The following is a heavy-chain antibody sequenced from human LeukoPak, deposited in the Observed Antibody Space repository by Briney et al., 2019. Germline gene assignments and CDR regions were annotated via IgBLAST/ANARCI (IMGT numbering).Heavy chain of an antibody. J-gene: IGHJ6*03. V-gene: IGHV3-13*01. CDR3: ARGSYGDSPWDDYYMDV. CDR1: GFTFSSYD. D-gene: IGHD4-17*01. Sequence: GGSLRLSCAASGFTFSSYDMHWVRQATGKGLEWVSAIGPAGDTYYPGSVKGRFTISRENAKNSLYLQMNSLRAGDTAVYYCARGSYGDSPWDDYYMDVWGEGTTVTISS. CDR2: IGPAGDT.